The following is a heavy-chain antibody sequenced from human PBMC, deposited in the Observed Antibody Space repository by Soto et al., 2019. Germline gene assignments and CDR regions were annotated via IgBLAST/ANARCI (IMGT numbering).Heavy chain of an antibody. V-gene: IGHV3-73*02. J-gene: IGHJ2*01. Sequence: EVQLVESGGGLVQPGGSLKLSCAASGFTFSGSAMHWVRQASGKGLEWVGRIRSKANNYATVYAASVKGRFTISRDDSKNTAHLQMNSLKAEDKAVYYCARHALQYCGGDCYLLPYFDLWGRGTLVTVSS. CDR2: IRSKANNYAT. CDR1: GFTFSGSA. CDR3: ARHALQYCGGDCYLLPYFDL. D-gene: IGHD2-21*02.